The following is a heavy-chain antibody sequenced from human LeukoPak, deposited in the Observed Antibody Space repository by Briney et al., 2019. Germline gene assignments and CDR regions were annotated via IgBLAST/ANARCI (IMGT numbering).Heavy chain of an antibody. CDR3: AKDTGEPRAFDI. CDR2: ISGSGGST. Sequence: GGSLRLSCAASGFTFSSYGMSWVRQAPGKGLEWVSAISGSGGSTYYADSVKGRFTISRDNSKNTLYLQMNSLRAEDTAVYYCAKDTGEPRAFDIWGQGTMVTVSS. J-gene: IGHJ3*02. V-gene: IGHV3-23*01. D-gene: IGHD3-16*01. CDR1: GFTFSSYG.